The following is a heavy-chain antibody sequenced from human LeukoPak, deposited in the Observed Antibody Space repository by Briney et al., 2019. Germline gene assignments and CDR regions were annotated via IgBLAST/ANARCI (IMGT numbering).Heavy chain of an antibody. CDR2: ISGSGGST. J-gene: IGHJ4*02. D-gene: IGHD4-17*01. CDR1: GFTFSSYA. V-gene: IGHV3-23*01. CDR3: ANGGNDYGDYSLDY. Sequence: GGSLRLSCAASGFTFSSYAMSWVRQAPGKGLEWVSAISGSGGSTYYADSVKGRFTISRDNSKNTLYLQMNSLRAEDTAVYYCANGGNDYGDYSLDYWGQGTLVTVSS.